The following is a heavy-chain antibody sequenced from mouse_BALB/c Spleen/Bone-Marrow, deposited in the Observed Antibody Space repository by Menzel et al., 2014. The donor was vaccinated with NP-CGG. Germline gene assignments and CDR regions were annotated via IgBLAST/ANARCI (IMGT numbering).Heavy chain of an antibody. Sequence: VQLQQSAAELARPGASVKMSCKASGYTFSRYWIHWVKQRPGQGLEWIGVINPASEFSEYNQKFKDKTTLTADKSSTTAYMQLNNQTSGDAAVYYCARSGTPAWFVY. J-gene: IGHJ3*01. D-gene: IGHD3-3*01. CDR3: ARSGTPAWFVY. CDR1: GYTFSRYW. CDR2: INPASEFS. V-gene: IGHV1-4*02.